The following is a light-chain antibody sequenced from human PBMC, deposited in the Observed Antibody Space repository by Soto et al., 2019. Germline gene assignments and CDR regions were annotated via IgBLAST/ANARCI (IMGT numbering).Light chain of an antibody. J-gene: IGLJ3*02. CDR3: ATWDDSLNARGV. CDR2: NNN. CDR1: RSNIGNNA. V-gene: IGLV1-44*01. Sequence: QSVLTQTPSASGTPGQTVTISCSGSRSNIGNNAVSWYQQFPGTPPKLLIYNNNQRPSGVPDRFSGSKSGTSASLAISGLQSEDEADYYCATWDDSLNARGVFGGGTKLTVL.